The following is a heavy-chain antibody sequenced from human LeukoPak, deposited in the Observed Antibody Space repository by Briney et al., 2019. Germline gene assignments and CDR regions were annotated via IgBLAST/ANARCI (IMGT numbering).Heavy chain of an antibody. CDR1: GYSFTSYW. CDR3: ARRRADSSGYFYGGFDP. Sequence: GESLKISCKGSGYSFTSYWITWVRLMPGEGLEWMGTIDPGDSYTNYSPSFQGHVTISVDRPITTAYLQWSSLKASDTAIYYCARRRADSSGYFYGGFDPWGQGTLVTVSS. J-gene: IGHJ5*02. V-gene: IGHV5-10-1*01. D-gene: IGHD3-22*01. CDR2: IDPGDSYT.